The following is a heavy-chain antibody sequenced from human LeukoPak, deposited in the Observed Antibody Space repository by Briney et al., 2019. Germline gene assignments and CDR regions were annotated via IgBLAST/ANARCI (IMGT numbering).Heavy chain of an antibody. D-gene: IGHD6-13*01. CDR2: INHSGST. CDR3: ARWVAAAGTGLDY. Sequence: SETLSLTCAVYGGSFSGYYWSWIRQPPGKGLEWIGEINHSGSTNYNPSLKSRVTISVDTSKNQFSLKLSSVTAADTAVYYCARWVAAAGTGLDYWGQGTLVTVSS. CDR1: GGSFSGYY. J-gene: IGHJ4*02. V-gene: IGHV4-34*01.